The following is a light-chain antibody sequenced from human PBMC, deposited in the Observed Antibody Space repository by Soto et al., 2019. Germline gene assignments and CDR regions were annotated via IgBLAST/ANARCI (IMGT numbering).Light chain of an antibody. V-gene: IGKV4-1*01. Sequence: DIVMTQSPDSLAVSLGERATINCKSSQSVLYSSNNNNYIAWYQQKPGQPPKLIIYWASTRESGVPDRFSGSGSGTDFTLTISSLQAKDVAIYYCQQYYDTPSTFGHGTKVEIK. CDR1: QSVLYSSNNNNY. J-gene: IGKJ1*01. CDR3: QQYYDTPST. CDR2: WAS.